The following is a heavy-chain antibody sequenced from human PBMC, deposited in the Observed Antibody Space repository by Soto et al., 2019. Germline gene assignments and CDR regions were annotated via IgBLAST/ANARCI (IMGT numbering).Heavy chain of an antibody. CDR3: ARGDFNYASHRVIAFDI. CDR2: INAGNGNT. V-gene: IGHV1-3*01. CDR1: GYTFTSYA. D-gene: IGHD3-3*01. Sequence: ASVKVSCKASGYTFTSYAMHWVRQAPGQRLEWMGWINAGNGNTKYSQKFQGRVTITRDTSASTAYMELSSLRSEDTAVYYCARGDFNYASHRVIAFDIWGDATMVTVS. J-gene: IGHJ3*02.